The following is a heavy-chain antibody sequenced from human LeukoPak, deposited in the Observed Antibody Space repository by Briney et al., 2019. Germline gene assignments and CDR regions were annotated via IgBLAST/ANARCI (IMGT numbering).Heavy chain of an antibody. V-gene: IGHV1-69*13. CDR2: IIPIFGTA. CDR3: ARGADSSSWWEAFDI. Sequence: ASVKVSCKASGGTFSSYAISWVRQAPGQGLEWMGGIIPIFGTANYAQKFQGRVTITADESTSTAYMELSSLRSEDTAVYYCARGADSSSWWEAFDIWGQGTMVTVSS. CDR1: GGTFSSYA. J-gene: IGHJ3*02. D-gene: IGHD6-13*01.